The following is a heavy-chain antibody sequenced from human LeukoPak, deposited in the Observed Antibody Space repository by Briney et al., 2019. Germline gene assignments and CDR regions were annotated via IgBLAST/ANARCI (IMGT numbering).Heavy chain of an antibody. CDR3: ASSPLDTLVTSIDD. CDR1: GFTFSHYA. V-gene: IGHV3-23*01. CDR2: ISGRGDST. D-gene: IGHD2-21*02. Sequence: QSGGSLRLSCAASGFTFSHYAMSWVRQAPGKGLEWVSSISGRGDSTDYADSVKGRFTISRDNSKNTVFLQMNRLRVDDTAVYYCASSPLDTLVTSIDDWGQGTLVIVSS. J-gene: IGHJ4*02.